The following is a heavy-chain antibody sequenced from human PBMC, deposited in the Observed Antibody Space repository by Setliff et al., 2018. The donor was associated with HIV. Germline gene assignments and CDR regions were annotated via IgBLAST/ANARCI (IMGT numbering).Heavy chain of an antibody. J-gene: IGHJ4*02. D-gene: IGHD6-13*01. CDR3: TKGTRYSGF. CDR1: GFTLSDAW. CDR2: IKSNTDYGTT. Sequence: PGGSLRLSCAASGFTLSDAWMSWVRQAPGKGLEWVGRIKSNTDYGTTDYATPLKGRFTISRDDSKNTLFLQMKSLKTEDTAVYYCTKGTRYSGFWGQGTLVT. V-gene: IGHV3-15*01.